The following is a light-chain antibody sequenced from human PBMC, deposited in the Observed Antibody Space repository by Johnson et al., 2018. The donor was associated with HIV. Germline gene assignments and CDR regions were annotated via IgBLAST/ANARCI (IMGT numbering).Light chain of an antibody. Sequence: QSVLTQPPSVSAAPGQRVNISCSGNSSNIENYFVSWYQQLPGAAPRLVIYEDNKRPSGIPDRFSGSKSGASATLGITGLHPGDEADYYCGTWDSSLSAGVFGMGTKVTVL. CDR3: GTWDSSLSAGV. V-gene: IGLV1-51*02. J-gene: IGLJ1*01. CDR1: SSNIENYF. CDR2: EDN.